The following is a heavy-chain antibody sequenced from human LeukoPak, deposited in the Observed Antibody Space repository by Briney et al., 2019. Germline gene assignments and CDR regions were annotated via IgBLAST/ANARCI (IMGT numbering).Heavy chain of an antibody. CDR2: MNPNSGNT. Sequence: RASAKVSCKASGYIFTSNDINWVRQATGQGPEWMGWMNPNSGNTGYAQKFQVRVTLTRNTSISTAYMELSSLRSEDTAVYYCATGDGSGSLYFDYWGQGTLVTVSS. V-gene: IGHV1-8*01. D-gene: IGHD1-26*01. J-gene: IGHJ4*02. CDR3: ATGDGSGSLYFDY. CDR1: GYIFTSND.